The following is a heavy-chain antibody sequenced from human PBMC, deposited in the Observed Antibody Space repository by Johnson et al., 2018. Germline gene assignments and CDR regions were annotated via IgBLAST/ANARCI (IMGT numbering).Heavy chain of an antibody. J-gene: IGHJ3*01. CDR3: ARVNGGFSDGSVYSYSVLEF. CDR2: ISSSSGYI. CDR1: GFTFSTYS. D-gene: IGHD3-22*01. V-gene: IGHV3-21*01. Sequence: VQLVESGGGLVKPGGSLRLSCAASGFTFSTYSMNWVRQAPGKGLEWVSSISSSSGYIFYANSVKGRFTISRDHAKNSLYLQMNSLRAEDTAVYHCARVNGGFSDGSVYSYSVLEFWGQGTKVTVSS.